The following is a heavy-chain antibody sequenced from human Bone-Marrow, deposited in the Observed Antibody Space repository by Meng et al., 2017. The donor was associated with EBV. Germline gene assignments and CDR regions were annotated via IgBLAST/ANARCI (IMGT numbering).Heavy chain of an antibody. D-gene: IGHD3-10*01. CDR3: ASESGRGFTPDY. CDR1: GGTFRSDA. CDR2: LIPMSDAP. V-gene: IGHV1-69*01. J-gene: IGHJ4*02. Sequence: RVVQSGAEVTKPGSSVQVSCRTSGGTFRSDAVSWVRQAPGQVLEWMGGLIPMSDAPHYAQKFQGRVTMTADESTSTHYMDLTGLRSDDTAVYYCASESGRGFTPDYWGQGTLVTVSS.